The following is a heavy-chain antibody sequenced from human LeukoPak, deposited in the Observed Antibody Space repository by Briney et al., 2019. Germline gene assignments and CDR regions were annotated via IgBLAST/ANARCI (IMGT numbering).Heavy chain of an antibody. CDR3: ARIAFYGDYCDY. Sequence: PGGSLRLSCAASGFTFSSYSMNWVRQAPGKGLEWVSFIRSSSSYIYYADSVKGRFTISRDNAKNSLYLQMNSLRVEGTAVYYCARIAFYGDYCDYWGQGTLVTVSS. V-gene: IGHV3-21*01. CDR2: IRSSSSYI. CDR1: GFTFSSYS. D-gene: IGHD4-17*01. J-gene: IGHJ4*02.